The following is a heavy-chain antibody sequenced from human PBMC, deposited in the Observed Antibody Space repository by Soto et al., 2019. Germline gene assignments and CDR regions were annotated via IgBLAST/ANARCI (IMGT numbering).Heavy chain of an antibody. V-gene: IGHV2-5*01. Sequence: QITLKESGPTLVKPTQTLTLTCSFSGFSLRTSGVSVGWIRQPPGKALEWLAFIYWNDDKRYSPSLQSRLTNTKDNSKKEVVLTMTNMSPLDTGTYYCAYRVCSLGAFAYWGQGTMVTVSS. J-gene: IGHJ4*02. CDR2: IYWNDDK. CDR1: GFSLRTSGVS. CDR3: AYRVCSLGAFAY. D-gene: IGHD3-10*01.